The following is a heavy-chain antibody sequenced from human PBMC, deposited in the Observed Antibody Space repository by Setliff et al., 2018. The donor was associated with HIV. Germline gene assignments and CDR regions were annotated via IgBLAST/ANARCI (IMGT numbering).Heavy chain of an antibody. CDR2: IYTSGTT. V-gene: IGHV4-4*09. CDR1: GVSISGHF. J-gene: IGHJ4*02. Sequence: PSETLSLTCFVSGVSISGHFWGWIRQPPGKGLEWIGYIYTSGTTEYNPSLDSRVTISVDTSKNQFSLKLYSVTAADTAVYYCARAYFGSGIYYWGQGTLVTVSS. D-gene: IGHD3-10*01. CDR3: ARAYFGSGIYY.